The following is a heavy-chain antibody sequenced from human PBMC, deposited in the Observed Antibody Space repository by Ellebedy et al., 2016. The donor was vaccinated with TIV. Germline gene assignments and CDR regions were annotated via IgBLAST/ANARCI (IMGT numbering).Heavy chain of an antibody. CDR2: IIPILGIA. J-gene: IGHJ4*02. D-gene: IGHD6-6*01. V-gene: IGHV1-69*04. CDR1: VGTFSRYA. CDR3: ARVDNSSSKDY. Sequence: AASVQVSCKASVGTFSRYAISWVRQAPGHGIEWMGRIIPILGIANYAQKFQGRVTITADKSTSTAYMELSSRRSEDTAVYYCARVDNSSSKDYWGQGTLVTVSS.